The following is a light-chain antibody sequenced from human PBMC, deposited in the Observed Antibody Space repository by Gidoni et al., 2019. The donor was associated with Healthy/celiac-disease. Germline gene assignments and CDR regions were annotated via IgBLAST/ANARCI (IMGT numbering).Light chain of an antibody. V-gene: IGLV1-40*01. J-gene: IGLJ3*02. Sequence: QSVLTQPPSVSGAPGQRVTISCTGSSSNIGAGYDEHWYQQLPGTAPKLLISGNNNRPSGVPDRFSGSKSGTSASLAITGLQAEDEADYYCQSYDSSLSGWVFGGGTKLTVL. CDR2: GNN. CDR1: SSNIGAGYD. CDR3: QSYDSSLSGWV.